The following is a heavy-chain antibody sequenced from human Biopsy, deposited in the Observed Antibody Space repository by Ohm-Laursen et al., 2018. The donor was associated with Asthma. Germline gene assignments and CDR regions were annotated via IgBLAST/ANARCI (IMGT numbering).Heavy chain of an antibody. J-gene: IGHJ6*02. CDR2: ISGSGDST. D-gene: IGHD2-2*01. CDR1: GFTFSRYD. Sequence: GSLRLSCTASGFTFSRYDMSWVRQAPGKGLEWVSAISGSGDSTYYADSVKGRFTISRDNSKNTLYLQMNSLRAEDTAVYYCAKGFSSTSCYGICYYNVMDVWGQGTTVTVSS. CDR3: AKGFSSTSCYGICYYNVMDV. V-gene: IGHV3-23*01.